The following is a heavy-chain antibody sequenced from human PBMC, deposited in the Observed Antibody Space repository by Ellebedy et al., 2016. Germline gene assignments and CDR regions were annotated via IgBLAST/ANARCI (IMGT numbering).Heavy chain of an antibody. CDR1: GASISTYY. CDR3: ARHSANRFDI. D-gene: IGHD2-21*01. CDR2: FYYGGST. Sequence: SETLSLXXSVSGASISTYYWSWIRQPPGKGLEWIGTFYYGGSTYYNPSFKSRVTMSVDTSKNQFSLNVNSVTAADTAVYYCARHSANRFDIWGQGTMVTVSS. J-gene: IGHJ3*02. V-gene: IGHV4-59*04.